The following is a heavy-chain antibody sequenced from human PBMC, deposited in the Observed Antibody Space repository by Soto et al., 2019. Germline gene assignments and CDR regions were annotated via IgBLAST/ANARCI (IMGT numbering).Heavy chain of an antibody. CDR1: GFTFSSYS. CDR3: AREEYYDFWSGYYNYYYYYMDV. Sequence: GGFLRLSCAASGFTFSSYSMNWVRQAPGKGLEWVSSISSSSSYIYYADSVKGRFTISRDNAKNSLYLQMNSLRAEDTAVYYCAREEYYDFWSGYYNYYYYYMDVWGKGTTVTVSS. J-gene: IGHJ6*03. CDR2: ISSSSSYI. D-gene: IGHD3-3*01. V-gene: IGHV3-21*01.